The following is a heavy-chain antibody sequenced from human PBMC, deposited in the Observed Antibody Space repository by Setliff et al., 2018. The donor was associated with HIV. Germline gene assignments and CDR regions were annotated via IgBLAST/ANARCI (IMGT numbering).Heavy chain of an antibody. Sequence: KPSETLSLTCTVSGGSFSSYHWSWIRHRAGKGLEWIGHIYASGSTKYNPSLESRVTMSVDTSRTQFSLKSRSVTAADTAVYYCARVGASGVPSTMDYYYYMDVWGKGTTVTVSS. J-gene: IGHJ6*03. CDR3: ARVGASGVPSTMDYYYYMDV. CDR1: GGSFSSYH. D-gene: IGHD3-10*01. CDR2: IYASGST. V-gene: IGHV4-4*07.